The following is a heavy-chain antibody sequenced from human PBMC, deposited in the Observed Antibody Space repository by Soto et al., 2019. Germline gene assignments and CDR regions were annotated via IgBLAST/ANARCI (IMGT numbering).Heavy chain of an antibody. D-gene: IGHD3-3*01. Sequence: SGGSLRLSCAASGFTFSDYYMSWIRQAPGKGLEWVSYISSSGSTIYYADSVKGRFTISRDNAKNSLYLQMNSLRAEDTAVYYCARDRVLDPRVDTYYYYGMDVWGQGTTVTVSS. V-gene: IGHV3-11*01. CDR3: ARDRVLDPRVDTYYYYGMDV. CDR1: GFTFSDYY. J-gene: IGHJ6*02. CDR2: ISSSGSTI.